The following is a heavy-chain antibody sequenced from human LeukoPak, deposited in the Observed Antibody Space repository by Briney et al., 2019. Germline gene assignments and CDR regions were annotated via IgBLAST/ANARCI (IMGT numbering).Heavy chain of an antibody. Sequence: GGSLRLSCAASGFSVSTIYMNWVRQAPGKGPEWVSVIFDGDTTAYTDSVKGRFTISRDSSENTLYLQMNSLRDDDTAVYFYARASQWLAFDYWGQGTLVTVSS. D-gene: IGHD6-19*01. J-gene: IGHJ4*02. CDR2: IFDGDTT. CDR1: GFSVSTIY. V-gene: IGHV3-66*01. CDR3: ARASQWLAFDY.